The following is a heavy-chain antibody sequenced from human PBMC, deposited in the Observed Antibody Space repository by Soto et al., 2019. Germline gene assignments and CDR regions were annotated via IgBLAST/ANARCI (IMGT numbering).Heavy chain of an antibody. D-gene: IGHD6-13*01. Sequence: PSETLSLTCTVXGGSISSYYWSWIRQPPGKGLEWIGYIYYSGSTNYNPSLKSRVTISVDTSKNQFSLKLSSVTAADTAVYYCARRIAAAGTSYFDYWGQGTLVTVSS. CDR2: IYYSGST. V-gene: IGHV4-59*08. J-gene: IGHJ4*02. CDR3: ARRIAAAGTSYFDY. CDR1: GGSISSYY.